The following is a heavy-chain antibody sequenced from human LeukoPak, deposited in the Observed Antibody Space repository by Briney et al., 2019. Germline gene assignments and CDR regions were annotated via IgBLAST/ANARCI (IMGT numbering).Heavy chain of an antibody. V-gene: IGHV3-21*01. CDR3: ARDGLAAATLHWCFDL. CDR2: ISRSSSYI. Sequence: GGSLRLSCAASGFTFSSHSMNWVRQAPGKGLEWVSSISRSSSYIYYADSMKGRFIISRDNAKNSLYLQMNSLRAEDTAVYYCARDGLAAATLHWCFDLWGRGTLVTVSS. CDR1: GFTFSSHS. D-gene: IGHD6-25*01. J-gene: IGHJ2*01.